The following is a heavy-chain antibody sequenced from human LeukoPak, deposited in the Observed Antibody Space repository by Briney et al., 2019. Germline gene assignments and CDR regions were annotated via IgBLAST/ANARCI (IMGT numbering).Heavy chain of an antibody. Sequence: GGSLRLSCPASGFTVSHYWMNWVRQAPGKGLVWISRISGDGRTISYADSVKGRFTISRGNAKNTLSLQMNNLRGEDTAVYYCGREDRIVLGNDAFDGWGQGSMVTVS. CDR2: ISGDGRTI. V-gene: IGHV3-74*01. CDR1: GFTVSHYW. D-gene: IGHD2-8*01. J-gene: IGHJ3*01. CDR3: GREDRIVLGNDAFDG.